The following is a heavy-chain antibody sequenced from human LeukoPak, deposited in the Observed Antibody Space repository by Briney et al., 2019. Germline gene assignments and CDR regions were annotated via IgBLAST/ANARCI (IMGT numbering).Heavy chain of an antibody. V-gene: IGHV4-59*01. Sequence: SETVSLTCSVSGDSISTYHWNWIRQPPGKGLEWIGYMQSSGNSKYNPSLRSRVTMSVDTSKSQVALILSSVTAADTAVYYCARDKQNSYGRYFDHWGQGALVTVSS. J-gene: IGHJ4*02. D-gene: IGHD5-18*01. CDR2: MQSSGNS. CDR1: GDSISTYH. CDR3: ARDKQNSYGRYFDH.